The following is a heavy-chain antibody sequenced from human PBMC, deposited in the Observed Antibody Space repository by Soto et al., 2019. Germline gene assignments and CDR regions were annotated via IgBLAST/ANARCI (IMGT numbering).Heavy chain of an antibody. CDR3: ARERAYYFDY. CDR2: ISFDGSNT. V-gene: IGHV3-30-3*01. CDR1: GFTFSRFP. Sequence: GASLKISCAASGFTFSRFPMHWVRQAPGKGLEWVAVISFDGSNTYYADSVKGRFTISRDNSKNTLYLQMNSLRAEDTAVYYCARERAYYFDYWGQGTLVTVSS. J-gene: IGHJ4*02.